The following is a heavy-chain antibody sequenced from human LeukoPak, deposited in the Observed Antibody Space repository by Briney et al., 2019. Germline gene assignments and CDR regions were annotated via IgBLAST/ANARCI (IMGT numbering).Heavy chain of an antibody. D-gene: IGHD3-9*01. Sequence: GGSLRLSCAASGFTFRSFSMNWVRQAPGEGLEWVSAIDSSTTRIYYANSVRGRFTISRDNAKNSLYLQMNSLRAEDTAVYYCARTNKYYDILTGWYNWFDPWGRGTLVTVSS. CDR2: IDSSTTRI. V-gene: IGHV3-21*01. J-gene: IGHJ5*02. CDR1: GFTFRSFS. CDR3: ARTNKYYDILTGWYNWFDP.